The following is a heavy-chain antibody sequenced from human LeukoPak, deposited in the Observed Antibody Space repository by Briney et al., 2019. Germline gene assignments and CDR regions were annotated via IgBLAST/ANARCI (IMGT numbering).Heavy chain of an antibody. V-gene: IGHV4-59*08. CDR2: IHYSGST. CDR1: GGSISSYY. CDR3: AGGYSSGWDYFDY. D-gene: IGHD6-19*01. Sequence: PSETLSLTCTVSGGSISSYYWSWIRQPPGKGLEWIGYIHYSGSTNYNPSLKSRVTISVDTSKNQFSLKLSSVTAADTAVYYCAGGYSSGWDYFDYWGQGTLVTVSS. J-gene: IGHJ4*02.